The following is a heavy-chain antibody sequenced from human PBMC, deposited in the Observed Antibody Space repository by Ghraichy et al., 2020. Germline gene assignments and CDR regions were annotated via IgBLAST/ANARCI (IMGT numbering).Heavy chain of an antibody. D-gene: IGHD3-16*01. V-gene: IGHV4-4*02. Sequence: SETLSLTCAVSGDSISTNNWWNWVRQSPGDGLEWIGEIHHSGTTKYNPSLKSRVTVSVDQSKNHFSLNLYSVTAADTAIYYCAKVRHGDYHLDVRGKGTTVTVYS. CDR3: AKVRHGDYHLDV. CDR2: IHHSGTT. J-gene: IGHJ6*03. CDR1: GDSISTNNW.